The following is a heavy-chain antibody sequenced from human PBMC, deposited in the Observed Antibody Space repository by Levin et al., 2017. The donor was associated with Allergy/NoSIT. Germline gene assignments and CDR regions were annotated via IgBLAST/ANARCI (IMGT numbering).Heavy chain of an antibody. V-gene: IGHV3-72*01. CDR1: GFTFSDYY. CDR3: VRGSPFSNYWYYVH. D-gene: IGHD3-3*02. J-gene: IGHJ4*02. Sequence: PGGSLRLSCAASGFTFSDYYMDWVRQAPGKGLEWVGRARNKANSYTTEYAASVKGRFTISRDESKNSVYLQMDSLKTEDTAVYYCVRGSPFSNYWYYVHWGQGTLVTVSS. CDR2: ARNKANSYTT.